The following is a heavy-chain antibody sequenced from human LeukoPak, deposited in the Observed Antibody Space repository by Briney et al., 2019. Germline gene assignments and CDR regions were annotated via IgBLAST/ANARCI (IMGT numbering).Heavy chain of an antibody. CDR2: ISESGDST. CDR1: GFTFSSYS. Sequence: GGSLRLSCAASGFTFSSYSMSWSRQAPGKGLQWVSGISESGDSTHYADSVKGRFTISRDNSKKTLYLQMDSLRAEDTAVYYCAKEWTKSDYWGQGTLVTVSS. D-gene: IGHD3/OR15-3a*01. V-gene: IGHV3-23*01. J-gene: IGHJ4*02. CDR3: AKEWTKSDY.